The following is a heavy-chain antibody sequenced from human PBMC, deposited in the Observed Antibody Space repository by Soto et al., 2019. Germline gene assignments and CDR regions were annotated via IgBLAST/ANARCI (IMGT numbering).Heavy chain of an antibody. CDR2: IWYDGSNK. J-gene: IGHJ4*02. V-gene: IGHV3-33*01. Sequence: GGSLRLSCAASGFTFSSYGMHWVRQAPGKGLEWVAVIWYDGSNKYYADSVKGRFTISRDNSKNTLYLQMNSLRAEDTAVYYCARDGFLGYCSGGSCYEAPDYWGQGTLVTVSS. CDR3: ARDGFLGYCSGGSCYEAPDY. CDR1: GFTFSSYG. D-gene: IGHD2-15*01.